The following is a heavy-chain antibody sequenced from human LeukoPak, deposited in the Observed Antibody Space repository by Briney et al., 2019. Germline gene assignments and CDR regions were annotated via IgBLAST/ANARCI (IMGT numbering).Heavy chain of an antibody. V-gene: IGHV3-20*04. D-gene: IGHD5-18*01. CDR1: GFTFDDYG. CDR3: AKDIRGYSYGYFDY. CDR2: INWNGGST. J-gene: IGHJ4*02. Sequence: GGSLRLSCAASGFTFDDYGMSWVRQAPGKGLEWVSGINWNGGSTGYADSVKGRFTISRDNAKNSLYLQMNSLRAEDTALYYCAKDIRGYSYGYFDYWGQGTLVTVSS.